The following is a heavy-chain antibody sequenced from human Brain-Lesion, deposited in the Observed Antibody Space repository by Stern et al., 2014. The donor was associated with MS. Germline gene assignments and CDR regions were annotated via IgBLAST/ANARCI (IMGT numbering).Heavy chain of an antibody. Sequence: QVQLVQSGAEVKKPGASVKVSCKVSGYTLTELSMHWVRQAHSKGLEWMGGFDPEDVEAIYAQKCQGRGTMSEDTSTVTAYMELSSLRSEDMAVYYCATLSPGAGGNYYRHFDYWGQGTLVTVSS. CDR2: FDPEDVEA. J-gene: IGHJ4*02. CDR3: ATLSPGAGGNYYRHFDY. D-gene: IGHD1-26*01. CDR1: GYTLTELS. V-gene: IGHV1-24*01.